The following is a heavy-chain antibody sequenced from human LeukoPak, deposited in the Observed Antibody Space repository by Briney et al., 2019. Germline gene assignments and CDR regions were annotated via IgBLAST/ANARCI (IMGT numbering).Heavy chain of an antibody. CDR2: ISTTI. Sequence: GGSLRLSCAASGFSFSSYSMNWVRQVPGKGLEWVSYISTTIYYADSVKGRFTISRDNAKNSLSLQMNSLRDEDTAVYYCVRDSSYAFDIWGQGTMVTVSS. J-gene: IGHJ3*02. CDR3: VRDSSYAFDI. D-gene: IGHD6-6*01. V-gene: IGHV3-48*02. CDR1: GFSFSSYS.